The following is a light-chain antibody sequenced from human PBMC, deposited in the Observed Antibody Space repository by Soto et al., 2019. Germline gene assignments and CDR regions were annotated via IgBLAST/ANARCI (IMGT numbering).Light chain of an antibody. CDR3: QQYYSTPFT. Sequence: DIVMTQSPDSLAVSLGERATINCKSSQSVLYSSNNKNYLAWYQQKPGQPPKLLIYWASTRESGVPDRISGSRSGTDFTLTISSLQAEDVAVYYCQQYYSTPFTFGPGTKLDIK. J-gene: IGKJ3*01. CDR2: WAS. CDR1: QSVLYSSNNKNY. V-gene: IGKV4-1*01.